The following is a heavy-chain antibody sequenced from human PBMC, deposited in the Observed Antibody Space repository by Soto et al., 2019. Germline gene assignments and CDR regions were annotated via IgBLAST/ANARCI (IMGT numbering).Heavy chain of an antibody. V-gene: IGHV3-30-3*01. CDR2: ISYDGTNK. CDR1: GFSFSISP. D-gene: IGHD2-15*01. Sequence: PGGSLRLSCAASGFSFSISPMHWVRQAPGKGPEWVALISYDGTNKFYADSVKGRFTISRDNSKSTMYLQVDSLRPEDAAVSSGQRGPKTSGSGHCAFNYFDSWGHGTLVTVSS. J-gene: IGHJ5*01. CDR3: QRGPKTSGSGHCAFNYFDS.